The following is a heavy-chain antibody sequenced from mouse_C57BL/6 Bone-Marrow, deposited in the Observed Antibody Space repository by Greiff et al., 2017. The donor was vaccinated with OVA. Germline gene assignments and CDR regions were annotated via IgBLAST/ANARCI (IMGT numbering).Heavy chain of an antibody. D-gene: IGHD2-10*02. Sequence: QVQLQQSGAELARPGASVKLSCKASGYTFTSYGISWVKQRTGQGLEWIGEIYPRSGNTYYNEKFKGKATLTADKSSSTAYMELRSLTSEDSGVYFCARRYGNYGNYFDYWGQGTTLTVSS. V-gene: IGHV1-81*01. J-gene: IGHJ2*01. CDR1: GYTFTSYG. CDR3: ARRYGNYGNYFDY. CDR2: IYPRSGNT.